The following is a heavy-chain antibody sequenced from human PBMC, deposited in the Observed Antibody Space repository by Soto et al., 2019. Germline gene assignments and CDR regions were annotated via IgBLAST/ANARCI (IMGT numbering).Heavy chain of an antibody. D-gene: IGHD5-12*01. CDR1: GYTLTELS. CDR2: FDPEDGET. V-gene: IGHV1-24*01. Sequence: GASVKVSCKVSGYTLTELSMHWVRQAPGKGLEWMGGFDPEDGETIYAQKFQGRVTMTEDTSTDTAYMELSSLRSEDTAVYYCAKKRWLQFSLGWYFDLWGRGTLVTVSS. J-gene: IGHJ2*01. CDR3: AKKRWLQFSLGWYFDL.